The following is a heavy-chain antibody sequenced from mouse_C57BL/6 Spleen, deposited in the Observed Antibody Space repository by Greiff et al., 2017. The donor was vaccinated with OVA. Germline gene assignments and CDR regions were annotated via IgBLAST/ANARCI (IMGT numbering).Heavy chain of an antibody. J-gene: IGHJ1*03. V-gene: IGHV1-82*01. CDR1: GYAFSSSW. Sequence: QVQLQQSGPELVKPGASVKISCKASGYAFSSSWMNWVKQRPGKGLEWIGRIYPGDGDTNYNGKFKGKATLTADKSSSTAYMQLSSLTSEDSAVYFCARPITTVVATDWYFDVWGTGTTVTVSS. D-gene: IGHD1-1*01. CDR3: ARPITTVVATDWYFDV. CDR2: IYPGDGDT.